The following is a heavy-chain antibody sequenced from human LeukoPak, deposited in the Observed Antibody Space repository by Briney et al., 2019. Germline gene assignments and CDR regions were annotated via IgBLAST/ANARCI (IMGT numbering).Heavy chain of an antibody. CDR3: ARERIVVVPAAIDN. D-gene: IGHD2-2*01. V-gene: IGHV4-59*11. J-gene: IGHJ4*02. CDR1: GGSLSGHF. CDR2: IHSSGST. Sequence: SDTLSLTCTVSGGSLSGHFWSWFRRPPGKGLESIGYIHSSGSTNYNPSYKSRVTVSLEMSKNQFSLSLSSVTAADTAVYYCARERIVVVPAAIDNWGQRTLVTVSS.